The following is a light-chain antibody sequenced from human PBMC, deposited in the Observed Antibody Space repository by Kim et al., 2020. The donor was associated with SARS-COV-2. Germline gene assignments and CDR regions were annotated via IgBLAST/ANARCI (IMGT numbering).Light chain of an antibody. CDR1: SGHSSYA. Sequence: ASVNITCTLSSGHSSYAIEWHQQQPEKGPRYLMKLNSDGSHSKGDGIPDRFSGSSSGAERYLTISSLQSEDEADYYCQTWGTGIRVFGGGTQLTVL. J-gene: IGLJ2*01. CDR3: QTWGTGIRV. CDR2: LNSDGSH. V-gene: IGLV4-69*02.